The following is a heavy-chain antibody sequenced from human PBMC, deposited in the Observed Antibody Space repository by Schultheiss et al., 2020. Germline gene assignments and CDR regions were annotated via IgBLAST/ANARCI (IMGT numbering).Heavy chain of an antibody. D-gene: IGHD5-18*01. Sequence: SLKISCAASGFTFDDYAMHWVRQAPGKGLEWVSGISWNSGSIGYADSVKGRFTISRDNAKNSLYLQMNSLRAEDTALYYCAKDMGLDTAMVTGSWYYYYYYGMDVWGQGTTVTVSS. CDR1: GFTFDDYA. V-gene: IGHV3-9*01. J-gene: IGHJ6*02. CDR3: AKDMGLDTAMVTGSWYYYYYYGMDV. CDR2: ISWNSGSI.